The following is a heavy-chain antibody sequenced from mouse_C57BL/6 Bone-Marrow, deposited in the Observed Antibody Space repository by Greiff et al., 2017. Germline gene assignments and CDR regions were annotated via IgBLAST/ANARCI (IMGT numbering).Heavy chain of an antibody. V-gene: IGHV3-6*01. D-gene: IGHD3-2*02. CDR3: AGQLRPLFAY. J-gene: IGHJ3*01. Sequence: DVQLQESGPGLVKPSQSLSLTCSVTGYSITSGYYWNWIRQFPGNKLEWMGYISYDGSNNYNPSLKNRISITRDTSKNQFFLKLNSVTTEDTATYYCAGQLRPLFAYWGQGTLVTVSA. CDR2: ISYDGSN. CDR1: GYSITSGYY.